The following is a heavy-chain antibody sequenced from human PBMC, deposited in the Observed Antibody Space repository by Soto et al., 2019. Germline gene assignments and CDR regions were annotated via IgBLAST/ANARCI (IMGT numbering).Heavy chain of an antibody. V-gene: IGHV3-74*01. J-gene: IGHJ3*02. D-gene: IGHD6-19*01. CDR2: IDTYGSAT. CDR1: GFSLSGYW. Sequence: GGSLRLSCAASGFSLSGYWMHWVRQAPGKGLVWVSRIDTYGSATKYADSVEGRFSISKVNAENTLYLQMNNLRADDSAFYYCVRVLKSIGWDNDVFDIWGQGTMVTVSS. CDR3: VRVLKSIGWDNDVFDI.